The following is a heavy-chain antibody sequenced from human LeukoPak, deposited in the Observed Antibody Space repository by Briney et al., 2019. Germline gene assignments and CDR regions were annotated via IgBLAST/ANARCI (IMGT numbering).Heavy chain of an antibody. J-gene: IGHJ5*02. CDR2: IYYSGST. CDR1: GGSISSSSYY. Sequence: SETLSLTCTVSGGSISSSSYYWGWTRQPPGKGLEWIGSIYYSGSTYYNPSLKSRVTISVDTSKNQFSLKLSSVTAADTAVYYCARIGSGLAFDPWGQGTLVTVSS. D-gene: IGHD3-10*01. CDR3: ARIGSGLAFDP. V-gene: IGHV4-39*01.